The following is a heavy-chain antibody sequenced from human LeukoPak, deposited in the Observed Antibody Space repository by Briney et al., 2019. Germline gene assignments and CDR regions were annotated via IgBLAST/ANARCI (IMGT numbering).Heavy chain of an antibody. CDR1: GGSISSYY. CDR2: IYYSGST. J-gene: IGHJ2*01. V-gene: IGHV4-59*01. D-gene: IGHD1-26*01. Sequence: SETLSLTCTVSGGSISSYYRSWIRQPPGRGLEWIGYIYYSGSTNYNPSLKSRVTISVDTSKNQFSLKLSSVTAADTAVYYCARDSGSYYMYFDLWGRGTLVTVSS. CDR3: ARDSGSYYMYFDL.